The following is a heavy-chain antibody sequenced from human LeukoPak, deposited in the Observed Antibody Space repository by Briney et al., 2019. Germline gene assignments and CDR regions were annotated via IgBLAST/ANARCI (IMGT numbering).Heavy chain of an antibody. CDR2: IKQDGSEK. Sequence: GGSLRLSCAASGFTFSSYWMSWVRQAPGKGLEWVANIKQDGSEKYYVDSVKGRFTISRDNAKNSLYLQMNSLRAEDTAVYYCARDLYDFWSGPTDYWGQGTLVTVSS. CDR3: ARDLYDFWSGPTDY. CDR1: GFTFSSYW. V-gene: IGHV3-7*01. J-gene: IGHJ4*02. D-gene: IGHD3-3*01.